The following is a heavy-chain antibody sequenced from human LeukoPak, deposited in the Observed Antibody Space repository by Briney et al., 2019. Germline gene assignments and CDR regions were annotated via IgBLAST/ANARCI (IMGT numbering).Heavy chain of an antibody. V-gene: IGHV3-48*04. Sequence: GGSLRLSCAASGFKFSSFSMGWVRQAPGKGLEWLSYITSTSSATYYADSLQGRFTISRDNAKNSLYLQINSLRAGDTAVYYCARAIASYGDSAYWGQGTLVTVSS. CDR2: ITSTSSAT. CDR1: GFKFSSFS. CDR3: ARAIASYGDSAY. J-gene: IGHJ4*02. D-gene: IGHD5-18*01.